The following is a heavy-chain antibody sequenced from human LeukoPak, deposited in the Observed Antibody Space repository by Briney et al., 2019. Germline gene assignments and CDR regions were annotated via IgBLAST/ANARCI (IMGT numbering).Heavy chain of an antibody. D-gene: IGHD4/OR15-4a*01. J-gene: IGHJ4*02. Sequence: GGTPRLPCEASGFTFSTYGMSGVGQAAGKGLEWVSAIRGSGGSTCYADSVKRRVTISRDNSKKTLYLQMNSLRVEDTAVYYCARGGECELPSYFDYWGQGTLVTVSS. CDR2: IRGSGGST. CDR3: ARGGECELPSYFDY. CDR1: GFTFSTYG. V-gene: IGHV3-23*01.